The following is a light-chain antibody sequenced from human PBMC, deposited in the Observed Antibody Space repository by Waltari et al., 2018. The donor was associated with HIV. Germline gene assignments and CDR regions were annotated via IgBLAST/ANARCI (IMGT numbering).Light chain of an antibody. CDR1: SIDSS. CDR3: CSVTGTYTAYIM. CDR2: DVT. J-gene: IGLJ3*02. Sequence: QSALTQPRSVSGSPGQSVTVSCTGTSIDSSVSWYQHHPGTAPKLIIFDVTKRPPGVPARFSASQSCDTASRTISGLLAEDEAYYYCCSVTGTYTAYIMFGGGTKLTVL. V-gene: IGLV2-11*01.